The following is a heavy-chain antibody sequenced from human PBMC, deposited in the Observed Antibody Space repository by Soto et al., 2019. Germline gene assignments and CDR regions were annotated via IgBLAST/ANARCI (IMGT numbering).Heavy chain of an antibody. V-gene: IGHV3-30-3*01. CDR2: ISYDGSNK. J-gene: IGHJ6*02. Sequence: SLRLSCAASGFTFSSYAMHWVRQAPGKGLEWVAVISYDGSNKYYADSVKGRFTISRDNSKNTLYLQMNSLRAEDTAVYYCARVRRGYSYGFNYYYGMDVWGQGTTVTVSS. CDR3: ARVRRGYSYGFNYYYGMDV. CDR1: GFTFSSYA. D-gene: IGHD5-18*01.